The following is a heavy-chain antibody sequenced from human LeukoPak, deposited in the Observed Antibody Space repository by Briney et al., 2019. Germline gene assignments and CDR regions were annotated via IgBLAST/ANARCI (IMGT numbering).Heavy chain of an antibody. D-gene: IGHD3-10*01. Sequence: SETLSLTCTVSGGSISSYYWSWIRQPPGKGLEWIGYIYYSGSTNYNPSLKSRVTISVDTSKNQFSLKLSSVTAADTAVYYCAGSDYNGYFDYWGQGTLVTVSS. CDR2: IYYSGST. CDR1: GGSISSYY. J-gene: IGHJ4*02. V-gene: IGHV4-59*01. CDR3: AGSDYNGYFDY.